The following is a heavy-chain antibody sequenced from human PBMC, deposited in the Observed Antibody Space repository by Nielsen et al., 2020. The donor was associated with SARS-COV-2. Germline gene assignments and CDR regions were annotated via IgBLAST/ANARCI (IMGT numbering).Heavy chain of an antibody. V-gene: IGHV3-73*01. CDR1: GFTFSGSA. Sequence: GESLKISCAASGFTFSGSAMHWVRQASGKGLEWVGRIRSKANSYATAYAASVKGRFTISRDDSKNTAYLQMNSLKTEDTAVYYCCRAARFLDSSYYYYYMDVWGKGTTVTVSS. D-gene: IGHD3-3*01. CDR3: CRAARFLDSSYYYYYMDV. CDR2: IRSKANSYAT. J-gene: IGHJ6*03.